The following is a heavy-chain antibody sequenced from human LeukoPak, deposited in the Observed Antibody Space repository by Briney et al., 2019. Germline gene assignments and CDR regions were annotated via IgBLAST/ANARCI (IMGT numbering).Heavy chain of an antibody. D-gene: IGHD5-18*01. CDR1: GSIFSYYE. V-gene: IGHV3-48*03. Sequence: PGGSLRLSCVASGSIFSYYEMNWVRQAPGKGLEWGSYISSSGGTIYYADSVKGRFTISRDNAKNTLYLKMNSLRVEDTAVYYCAGTRVAVQLWFAFDIWGQGTLVTVSS. CDR2: ISSSGGTI. CDR3: AGTRVAVQLWFAFDI. J-gene: IGHJ3*02.